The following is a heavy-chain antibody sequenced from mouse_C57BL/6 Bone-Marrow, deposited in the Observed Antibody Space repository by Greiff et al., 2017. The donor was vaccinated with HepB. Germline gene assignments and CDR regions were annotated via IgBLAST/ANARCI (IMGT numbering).Heavy chain of an antibody. Sequence: QVQLQQPGAELVKPGASVKVSCKASGYTFTSYWMHWVKQRPGQGLEWIGRIHPSDSDTNYNQKFKGKATLTVDKSSSTAYMQLSGLTSEDSAVYYCAISLYYYGSSSPFDYWGQGTTLTVSS. CDR1: GYTFTSYW. J-gene: IGHJ2*01. CDR3: AISLYYYGSSSPFDY. D-gene: IGHD1-1*01. CDR2: IHPSDSDT. V-gene: IGHV1-74*01.